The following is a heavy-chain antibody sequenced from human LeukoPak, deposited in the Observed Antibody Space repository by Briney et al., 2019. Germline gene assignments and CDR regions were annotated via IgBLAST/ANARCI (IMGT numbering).Heavy chain of an antibody. CDR1: GGFISSYY. CDR3: ARGNYLFDY. Sequence: SETLSLTCTVSGGFISSYYWSWIRQPPGKGLEWIGYIYYSGSTNYNPSLKSRVTISVDTSKNQFSLKLSSVTAADTAVYYCARGNYLFDYWGQGTLVTVSS. CDR2: IYYSGST. V-gene: IGHV4-59*01. D-gene: IGHD3-10*01. J-gene: IGHJ4*02.